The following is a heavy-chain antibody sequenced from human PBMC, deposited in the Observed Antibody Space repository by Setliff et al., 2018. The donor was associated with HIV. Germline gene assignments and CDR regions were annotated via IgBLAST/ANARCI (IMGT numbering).Heavy chain of an antibody. Sequence: PGGSLRLSCAASGFTFSSYEMNWVRQAPGKGLEWVSYISSSGSTKYYADSVKGRFTISRDNAKNSLYLQMNSLRVEDTAVYYCATDCAVVGGTGSLDSWGQGTLVTVSS. CDR2: ISSSGSTK. CDR1: GFTFSSYE. V-gene: IGHV3-48*03. J-gene: IGHJ4*02. D-gene: IGHD1-26*01. CDR3: ATDCAVVGGTGSLDS.